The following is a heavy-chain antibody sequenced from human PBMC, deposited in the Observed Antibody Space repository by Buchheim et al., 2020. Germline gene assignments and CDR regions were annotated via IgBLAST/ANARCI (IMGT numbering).Heavy chain of an antibody. Sequence: EVQLVESGGGLVQPGGSLRLSCAASGFTFSSYEMNWVRQATGKGLQWVSDISSSGSTKHYADSVKGRFTISRDNAKNSLYLQMNSLKVDDTAVYYCARVRSSGNPHYYYYGMDVWGQGTT. V-gene: IGHV3-48*03. D-gene: IGHD6-19*01. CDR1: GFTFSSYE. CDR2: ISSSGSTK. CDR3: ARVRSSGNPHYYYYGMDV. J-gene: IGHJ6*02.